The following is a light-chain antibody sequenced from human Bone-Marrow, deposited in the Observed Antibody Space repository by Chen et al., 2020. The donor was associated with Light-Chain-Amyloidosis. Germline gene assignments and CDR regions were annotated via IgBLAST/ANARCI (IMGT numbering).Light chain of an antibody. Sequence: QTVVTQEPSFSVSPGGTVTLTCGLSSGSVSTDYYPSWYQQTPGQAPRTLIYNTDTRSSGVPDRLSGSILGNKAALPISGAPADDEADYYCGLYLGSGVWVFGGGTKLTVL. V-gene: IGLV8-61*01. CDR2: NTD. CDR3: GLYLGSGVWV. J-gene: IGLJ3*02. CDR1: SGSVSTDYY.